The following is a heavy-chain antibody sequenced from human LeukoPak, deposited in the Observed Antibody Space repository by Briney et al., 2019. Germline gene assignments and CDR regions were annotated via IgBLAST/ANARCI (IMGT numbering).Heavy chain of an antibody. CDR2: ISGSGGST. Sequence: PGGSLRLSCAASGFTFSSYAMSWVRQAPGKGLEWVSAISGSGGSTYYADSVKGRFTISRDNSKNTLYLQMNSLGAEDTAVYYCAKDRDRIAGLIYFDYWGQGTLVTVSS. CDR3: AKDRDRIAGLIYFDY. CDR1: GFTFSSYA. J-gene: IGHJ4*02. V-gene: IGHV3-23*01. D-gene: IGHD6-13*01.